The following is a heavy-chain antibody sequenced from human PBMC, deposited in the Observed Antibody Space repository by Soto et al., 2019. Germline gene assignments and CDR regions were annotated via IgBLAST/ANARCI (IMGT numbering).Heavy chain of an antibody. CDR3: ARKFGNCSGGSCYNWFDP. V-gene: IGHV4-59*01. CDR1: GGSISSYY. Sequence: ASETLSLTCTVSGGSISSYYWSWIRQPPGKGLEWIGYIYYSGSTNYNPSLKSRVTISVDTSKNQFSLKLSSVTAADTAVYYCARKFGNCSGGSCYNWFDPWGQGTLVTVSS. CDR2: IYYSGST. J-gene: IGHJ5*02. D-gene: IGHD2-15*01.